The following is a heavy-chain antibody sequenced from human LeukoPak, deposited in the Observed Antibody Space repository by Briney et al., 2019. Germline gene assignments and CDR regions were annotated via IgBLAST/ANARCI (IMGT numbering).Heavy chain of an antibody. J-gene: IGHJ6*02. CDR2: IYHSGST. V-gene: IGHV4-30-2*01. D-gene: IGHD4-23*01. Sequence: SQTLSLTCAVSGGSISSGGYSWSWIRQPPGKGLEWIGYIYHSGSTYYNPSLKSRVTISVDRSKNQFSLKLSSVTAADTAVYYCARTSMVVTPTHYYYYGMDVWGQGTTVTVSS. CDR3: ARTSMVVTPTHYYYYGMDV. CDR1: GGSISSGGYS.